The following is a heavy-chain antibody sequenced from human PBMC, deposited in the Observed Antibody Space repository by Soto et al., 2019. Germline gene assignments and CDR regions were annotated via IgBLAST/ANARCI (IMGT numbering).Heavy chain of an antibody. V-gene: IGHV5-10-1*01. D-gene: IGHD3-3*01. Sequence: GESLKSSGRSSGYSFTRYWISWVRQMPGKGLEWMGRIDPSDSYTNYSPSFQGHVTISADKSISTAYLQWSSLKASDTAMYYCARSYDFWSGYYSPWGQGTLVTAPQ. CDR3: ARSYDFWSGYYSP. CDR2: IDPSDSYT. J-gene: IGHJ5*02. CDR1: GYSFTRYW.